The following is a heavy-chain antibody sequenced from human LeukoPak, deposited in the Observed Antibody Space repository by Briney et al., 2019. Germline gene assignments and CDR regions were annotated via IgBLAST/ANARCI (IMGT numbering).Heavy chain of an antibody. CDR3: ARLQQWLADAAFDI. J-gene: IGHJ3*02. CDR1: GFTFSSYS. D-gene: IGHD6-19*01. Sequence: GGSLRLSCAASGFTFSSYSMNWVRQAPGKGLEWVSSISSSSSYIYYADSVKGRFTISRDNAKNSLYLQMNSLRAEDTALYYCARLQQWLADAAFDIWGQGTMVTVSS. V-gene: IGHV3-21*04. CDR2: ISSSSSYI.